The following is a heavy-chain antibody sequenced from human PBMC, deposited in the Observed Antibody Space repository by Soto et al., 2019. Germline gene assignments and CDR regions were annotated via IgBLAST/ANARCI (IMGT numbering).Heavy chain of an antibody. Sequence: GGSLRLSCAASGFTFSSYAMSWVRHAPGKGLEWVSAISGSGGSTYYADSVKGRFTISRDNSKNTLYLQMNSLRAEDTAVYYCAKDGWDGGDFGYFDYWGQGTLVTVSS. CDR3: AKDGWDGGDFGYFDY. J-gene: IGHJ4*02. V-gene: IGHV3-23*01. CDR2: ISGSGGST. D-gene: IGHD1-26*01. CDR1: GFTFSSYA.